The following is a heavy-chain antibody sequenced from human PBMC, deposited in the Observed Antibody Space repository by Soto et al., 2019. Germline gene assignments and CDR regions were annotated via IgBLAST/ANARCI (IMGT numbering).Heavy chain of an antibody. CDR3: ARDRAGYSSSWGALDY. Sequence: EVQLVESGGGLVQPGGSLRLSCAPYGFTVSSKYMSWVRQAPGKGLEWVSVIYNDNSTYYADSVKGRFTISRDNSKNTLYLQMNSLRAEDAALYYCARDRAGYSSSWGALDYWGQGTLVTVSS. V-gene: IGHV3-66*01. J-gene: IGHJ4*02. CDR2: IYNDNST. CDR1: GFTVSSKY. D-gene: IGHD6-13*01.